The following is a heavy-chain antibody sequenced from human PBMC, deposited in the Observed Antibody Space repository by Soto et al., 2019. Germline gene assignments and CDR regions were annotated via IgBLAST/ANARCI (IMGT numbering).Heavy chain of an antibody. CDR3: TTLRLDP. Sequence: ASVKVSCKASGYTFTAFYMSWVRQAPGQGLEWMGWVNPNTGVTKYAQKFQGRVTMTRDTSINTAYMELSGLTSDDTAVYYCTTLRLDPWGQGTLVTVSS. V-gene: IGHV1-2*02. CDR1: GYTFTAFY. CDR2: VNPNTGVT. J-gene: IGHJ5*02. D-gene: IGHD3-9*01.